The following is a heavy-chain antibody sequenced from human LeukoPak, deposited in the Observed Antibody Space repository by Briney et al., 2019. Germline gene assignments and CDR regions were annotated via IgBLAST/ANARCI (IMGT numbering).Heavy chain of an antibody. V-gene: IGHV1-3*01. CDR2: INAGNGNT. CDR3: ARAQKGLRGAFDI. Sequence: GASVKVSRKASGYTFTSYAMHWVRQAPGQRLEWMGWINAGNGNTKYSQKFQGRVTITRDTSAGTAYMELSSLRSEDTAVYYCARAQKGLRGAFDIWGQGTMVTVSS. D-gene: IGHD5-12*01. J-gene: IGHJ3*02. CDR1: GYTFTSYA.